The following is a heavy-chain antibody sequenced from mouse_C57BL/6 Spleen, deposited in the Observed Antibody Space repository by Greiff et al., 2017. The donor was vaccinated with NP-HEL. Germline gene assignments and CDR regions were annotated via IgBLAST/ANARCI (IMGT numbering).Heavy chain of an antibody. Sequence: QVQLQQPGAELVKPGASVKLSCKASGYTFTSYWMHWVKQRPGQGLEWIGMIHPNVGSTNYNEKFKSKATLTVDKSASTAYMQLSSRTSEDSAVYYCAAYGDYGAWFAYWGQGTLVTVSA. CDR1: GYTFTSYW. CDR3: AAYGDYGAWFAY. CDR2: IHPNVGST. J-gene: IGHJ3*01. V-gene: IGHV1-64*01. D-gene: IGHD2-13*01.